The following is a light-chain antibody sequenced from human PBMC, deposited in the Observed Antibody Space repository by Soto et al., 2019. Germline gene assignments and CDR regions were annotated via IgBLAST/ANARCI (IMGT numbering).Light chain of an antibody. CDR1: QSISNY. Sequence: DIQLTQSPSSLSASVGDRVTITCRACQSISNYLNSYQQKPVKAPEVLIYAASTLQSGVTSRFSGSGSGTDFTLTISRLHQEDFATYYCQKNYITPRTFGPGTKV. J-gene: IGKJ1*01. CDR2: AAS. V-gene: IGKV1-39*01. CDR3: QKNYITPRT.